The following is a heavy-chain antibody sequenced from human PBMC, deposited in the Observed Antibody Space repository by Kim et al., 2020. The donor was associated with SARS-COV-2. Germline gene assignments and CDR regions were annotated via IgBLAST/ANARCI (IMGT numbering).Heavy chain of an antibody. D-gene: IGHD2-15*01. J-gene: IGHJ6*02. CDR2: IKSKTDGRTT. CDR1: GFTFSNAW. Sequence: GGSLRLSCAASGFTFSNAWMSWVRQAPGKGLEWVGRIKSKTDGRTTDYAAPVKGRFTISRDDSKNTLYLQMNSLKTEDTAVYYCTTVSFGCSGGSCYSFGRYYYYYYGMDVWGQGTTVTVSS. V-gene: IGHV3-15*01. CDR3: TTVSFGCSGGSCYSFGRYYYYYYGMDV.